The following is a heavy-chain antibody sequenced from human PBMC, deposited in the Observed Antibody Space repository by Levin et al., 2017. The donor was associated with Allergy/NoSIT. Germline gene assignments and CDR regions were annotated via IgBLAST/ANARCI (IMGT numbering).Heavy chain of an antibody. D-gene: IGHD4-17*01. CDR1: GGSISSYY. Sequence: SQTLSLTCTVSGGSISSYYWSWIRQPPGKGLEWIGYIYYSGSTNYNPSLKSRVTISVDTSKNQFSLKLSSVTAADTAVYYCARVGTVTIDYWGQGTLVTVSS. V-gene: IGHV4-59*01. J-gene: IGHJ4*02. CDR2: IYYSGST. CDR3: ARVGTVTIDY.